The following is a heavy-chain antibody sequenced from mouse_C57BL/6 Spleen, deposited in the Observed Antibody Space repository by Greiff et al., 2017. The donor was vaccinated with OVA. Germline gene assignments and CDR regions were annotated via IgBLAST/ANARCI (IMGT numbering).Heavy chain of an antibody. CDR2: IDPETGGT. CDR3: TSGYYSNFFDY. Sequence: QVQLQQSGAELVRPGASVTLSCKASGYTFTDYEMHWVKQTPVHGLEWIGAIDPETGGTAYNQKFKGKAILTADKSSSTAYMELRSLTSEDSAVYYCTSGYYSNFFDYWGQGTTLTVSS. D-gene: IGHD2-5*01. CDR1: GYTFTDYE. J-gene: IGHJ2*01. V-gene: IGHV1-15*01.